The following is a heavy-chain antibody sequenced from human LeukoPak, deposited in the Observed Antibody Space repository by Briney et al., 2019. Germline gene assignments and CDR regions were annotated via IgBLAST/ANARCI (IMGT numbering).Heavy chain of an antibody. CDR3: ARVSEGDYKYYFDY. CDR2: IIPIFGTA. D-gene: IGHD4-17*01. CDR1: GGIFSSYA. V-gene: IGHV1-69*13. J-gene: IGHJ4*02. Sequence: SVKVSCKASGGIFSSYAISWVRQAPGQGLEWMGGIIPIFGTANYAQKFQGRVTITADESTSTAYMELSSLRSEDTAVYYCARVSEGDYKYYFDYWGQGTLVTVSS.